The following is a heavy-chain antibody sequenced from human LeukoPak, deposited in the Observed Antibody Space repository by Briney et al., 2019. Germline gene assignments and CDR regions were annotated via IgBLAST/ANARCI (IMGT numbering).Heavy chain of an antibody. CDR1: GGTFSSYA. CDR3: ARALSVRGSDFNY. CDR2: IIPIFGTA. D-gene: IGHD3-10*01. J-gene: IGHJ4*02. V-gene: IGHV1-69*05. Sequence: ASVKVSCKASGGTFSSYAISWVRQAPGQGLEWMGRIIPIFGTANYAQKFQGRVTITTDESTSTAYMELSSLRSEDTAVYYCARALSVRGSDFNYWGQGTLVTVSS.